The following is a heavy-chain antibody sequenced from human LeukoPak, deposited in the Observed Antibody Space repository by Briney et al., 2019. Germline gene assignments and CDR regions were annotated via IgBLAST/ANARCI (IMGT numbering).Heavy chain of an antibody. CDR2: VSSDGATT. CDR1: GFTLSNYW. CDR3: ARAVGGLLDY. D-gene: IGHD2-15*01. Sequence: GGSQRLSCAVSGFTLSNYWIHWVRQAPGKGLVWVSLVSSDGATTTYADSVKGRFTISGDNVKSTVYLQMSSLRAEDTAVYYCARAVGGLLDYWGQGTLVTVSS. J-gene: IGHJ4*02. V-gene: IGHV3-74*01.